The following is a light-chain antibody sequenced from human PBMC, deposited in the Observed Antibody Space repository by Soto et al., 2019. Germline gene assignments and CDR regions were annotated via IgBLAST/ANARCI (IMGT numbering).Light chain of an antibody. V-gene: IGKV3-20*01. CDR2: GAS. CDR3: QQYGSSPWT. J-gene: IGKJ1*01. CDR1: QSVSSSY. Sequence: EIVLTQCPGTLSLSPGERATLSCRASQSVSSSYLAWYQQKPGQAPRLLIYGASSRATGIPDRFSGSGSGTDFTLTISRLEPEDFAVYYCQQYGSSPWTFSQGTKVEIK.